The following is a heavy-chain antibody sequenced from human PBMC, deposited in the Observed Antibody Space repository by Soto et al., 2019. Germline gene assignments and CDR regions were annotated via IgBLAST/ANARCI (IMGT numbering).Heavy chain of an antibody. Sequence: QEQLVQSGPEVKKPGSSVKVSCKDSGGLFSSFAISWVRQAPGQGLEWRGGIIPVFGTTNYAEKFQGRVTITADESTNTAYMDLTILTSGDTAIYYCARGGSPYVWFNEFWGQGTLVTVSS. V-gene: IGHV1-69*01. CDR3: ARGGSPYVWFNEF. D-gene: IGHD3-16*01. CDR2: IIPVFGTT. CDR1: GGLFSSFA. J-gene: IGHJ4*02.